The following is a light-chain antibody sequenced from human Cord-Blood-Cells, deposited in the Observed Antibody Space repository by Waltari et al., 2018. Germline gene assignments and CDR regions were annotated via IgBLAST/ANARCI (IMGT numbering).Light chain of an antibody. CDR1: QSISSY. J-gene: IGKJ2*03. V-gene: IGKV1-39*01. Sequence: DIQLTQSPSSLSASVGGRVTITCRASQSISSYLNWYQQKPGKAPTLLIYAASSLQSGVPSRFSGSGSGTDFTLNISSLQPEDFATYYCQQSYSTPYSFGQGTKLEIK. CDR3: QQSYSTPYS. CDR2: AAS.